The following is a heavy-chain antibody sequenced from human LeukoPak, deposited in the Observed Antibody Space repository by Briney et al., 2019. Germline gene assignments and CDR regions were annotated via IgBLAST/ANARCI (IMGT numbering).Heavy chain of an antibody. CDR3: ARDKYSGYDLDY. V-gene: IGHV3-33*01. J-gene: IGHJ4*02. CDR1: GFTFSSYG. D-gene: IGHD5-12*01. CDR2: IWYDGSNK. Sequence: GGSLRLSCAASGFTFSSYGMHWVRQAPGKGRGWVAVIWYDGSNKYYADSVKGRFTISRDNSKNTLYLQMNSLRAEDTAVYYCARDKYSGYDLDYWGQGTLVTVSS.